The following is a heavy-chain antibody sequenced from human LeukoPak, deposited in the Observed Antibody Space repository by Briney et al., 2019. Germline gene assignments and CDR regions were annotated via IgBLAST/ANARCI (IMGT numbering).Heavy chain of an antibody. Sequence: PSQTLSLTCTVSGGSISSGSYYWSWIRQPAGKGLEWIGRIYTSGSTNYNPSLKSRVTISVDTSKNQFSLKLSSVAAADTAVYYCAREVIRFNPSAAGPTNWSDPWGEGTLVTVSS. CDR2: IYTSGST. CDR1: GGSISSGSYY. CDR3: AREVIRFNPSAAGPTNWSDP. V-gene: IGHV4-61*02. J-gene: IGHJ5*02. D-gene: IGHD6-13*01.